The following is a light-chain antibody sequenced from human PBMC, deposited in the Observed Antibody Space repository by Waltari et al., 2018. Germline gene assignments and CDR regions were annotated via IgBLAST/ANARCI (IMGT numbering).Light chain of an antibody. V-gene: IGLV1-44*01. J-gene: IGLJ3*02. CDR3: ATWDASLDTWV. Sequence: QSVVTQPPSASGTPGQRVTLSCSGSNSNIGSDIVNWYQQFPGTAPKLLIYANNDRPAGVPGRFSASRSGTSASLVISGLQSEDEADYYCATWDASLDTWVFGGGTKVTVL. CDR1: NSNIGSDI. CDR2: ANN.